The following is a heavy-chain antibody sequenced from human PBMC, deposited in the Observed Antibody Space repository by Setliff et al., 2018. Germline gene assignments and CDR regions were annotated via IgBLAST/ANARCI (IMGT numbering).Heavy chain of an antibody. CDR1: GASIRNNYY. D-gene: IGHD5-12*01. Sequence: TPSLTCAVSGASIRNNYYWGWIRQSPGTGLEWIGSIFYNGMAYYNPSLKSRLTISLDTSKNQFSLKLNSVTAADTAVYYCARTGTYRYFDHWGQGTLVTVSS. J-gene: IGHJ4*02. CDR2: IFYNGMA. V-gene: IGHV4-38-2*01. CDR3: ARTGTYRYFDH.